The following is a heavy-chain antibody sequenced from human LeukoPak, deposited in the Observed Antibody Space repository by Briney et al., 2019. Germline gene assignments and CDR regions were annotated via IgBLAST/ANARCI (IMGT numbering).Heavy chain of an antibody. Sequence: ASVKVSCKASGYIFTGYYIHWVRQAPGQGPEWMGWINPNSGDTNYAQKFQGRVTMTRDTSISTVYVELSSLRSDDTAVYYCARVRRHWLANFDYWGQGILVTVSS. CDR1: GYIFTGYY. D-gene: IGHD6-19*01. CDR3: ARVRRHWLANFDY. CDR2: INPNSGDT. V-gene: IGHV1-2*02. J-gene: IGHJ4*02.